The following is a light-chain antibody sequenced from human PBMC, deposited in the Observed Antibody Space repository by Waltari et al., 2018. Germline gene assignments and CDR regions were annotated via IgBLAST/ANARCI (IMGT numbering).Light chain of an antibody. CDR3: QHYVMLPVT. CDR2: GIF. J-gene: IGKJ1*01. Sequence: IVLPQSPGPLSLLPGERATPSCRTSQSVSRALAWYQQKPGQAPRLLISGIFNRATGIPDRFSGSGSGTDFSLTISRLEPEDFAVYYCQHYVMLPVTFGQGTRVEVK. V-gene: IGKV3-20*01. CDR1: QSVSRA.